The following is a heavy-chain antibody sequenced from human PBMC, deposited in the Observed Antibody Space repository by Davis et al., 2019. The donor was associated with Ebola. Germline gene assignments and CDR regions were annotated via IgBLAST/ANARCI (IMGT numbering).Heavy chain of an antibody. Sequence: AASVQVSCKAAGYTFTSYAMHWVRQAPGQRLAGMGWINAGNGNTKYSQKVQGRVTITRDTSTSTVYMELSSLRSEDTAVYYCAREMIVVVVATPLGYYYYGMDVWGKGTTVTVSS. V-gene: IGHV1-3*01. CDR1: GYTFTSYA. CDR3: AREMIVVVVATPLGYYYYGMDV. CDR2: INAGNGNT. J-gene: IGHJ6*04. D-gene: IGHD2-15*01.